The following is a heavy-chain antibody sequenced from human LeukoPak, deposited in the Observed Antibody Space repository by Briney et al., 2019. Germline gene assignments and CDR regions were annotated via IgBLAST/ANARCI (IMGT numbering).Heavy chain of an antibody. Sequence: ASVKVSCKASGYTFTSYGISWVRQAPGQGLEWMGWISAYNGNTNYAQKLQGRVTMTTDTSTSTAYMELRSLRSDDTAVYYCAREDIAAAGTPPCYYYYYGMDVWGQGTTVTVSS. CDR1: GYTFTSYG. CDR3: AREDIAAAGTPPCYYYYYGMDV. D-gene: IGHD6-13*01. V-gene: IGHV1-18*01. J-gene: IGHJ6*02. CDR2: ISAYNGNT.